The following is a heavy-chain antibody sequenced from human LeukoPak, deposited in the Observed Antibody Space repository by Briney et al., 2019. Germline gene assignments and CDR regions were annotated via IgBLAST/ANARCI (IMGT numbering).Heavy chain of an antibody. J-gene: IGHJ4*02. D-gene: IGHD3-10*01. CDR3: ARGETMFDY. CDR2: ISNDGSNK. Sequence: PGGSLRLSCAASGFTFSTYAMHWVRQAPGTGLEWVAVISNDGSNKYYADSVKSRFTISRDNSKNSLYLQMDSLRAEDTAVYYCARGETMFDYWGQGTLVTVSS. V-gene: IGHV3-30*04. CDR1: GFTFSTYA.